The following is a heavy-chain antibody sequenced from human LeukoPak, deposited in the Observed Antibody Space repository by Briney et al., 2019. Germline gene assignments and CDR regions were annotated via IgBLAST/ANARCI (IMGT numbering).Heavy chain of an antibody. D-gene: IGHD6-13*01. CDR1: GGSISSGGYS. V-gene: IGHV4-30-2*01. J-gene: IGHJ5*02. CDR2: IYHSGST. Sequence: PSETLSLTCAVSGGSISSGGYSWSWIRQPPGKGLEWIGYIYHSGSTYYNPSLKSRVTISVDRSKNQFSLKLSSVTAADTAVYYCARAPYSSTYNWFDPWGQGTLVTVSS. CDR3: ARAPYSSTYNWFDP.